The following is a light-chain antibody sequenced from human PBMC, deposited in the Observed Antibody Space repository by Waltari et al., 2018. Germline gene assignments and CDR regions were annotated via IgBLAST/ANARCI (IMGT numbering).Light chain of an antibody. Sequence: IVMTQSPATLSVSPGESATLSCRASQSVSSNLAWYQQKSGQAPRLLIFGASTRATGLPARFCCLCCFPLFPLPLLSLQSEDFAVYYCQQYNNWPATFGGGTKVEVK. CDR3: QQYNNWPAT. V-gene: IGKV3-15*01. J-gene: IGKJ4*01. CDR1: QSVSSN. CDR2: GAS.